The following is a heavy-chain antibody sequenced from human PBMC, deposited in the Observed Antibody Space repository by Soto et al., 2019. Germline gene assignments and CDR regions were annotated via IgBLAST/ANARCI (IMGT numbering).Heavy chain of an antibody. CDR2: IYWDGDR. CDR1: GFSLSTGGMG. Sequence: SGPTLVNPTQTLTLTCTFSGFSLSTGGMGVGWIRQPPGKALEWLALIYWDGDRRYSPSLMNRLTIAKDTSKNQVVLTMTNMGPVDTATYYCVHSRCGGDCLQSYSSHYYYGVDIWGQGT. CDR3: VHSRCGGDCLQSYSSHYYYGVDI. V-gene: IGHV2-5*02. J-gene: IGHJ6*02. D-gene: IGHD2-21*02.